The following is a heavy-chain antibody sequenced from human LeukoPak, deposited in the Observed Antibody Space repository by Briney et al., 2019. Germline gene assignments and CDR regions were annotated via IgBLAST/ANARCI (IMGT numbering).Heavy chain of an antibody. CDR2: IYYSGST. J-gene: IGHJ4*02. Sequence: PSETLSLTCTVSGGSIYSYYWSRVRQPPGKGLEWIGCIYYSGSTNYNPSLESRVTISLDTSKNQFSLRLSSVTAADTAVYYCARGGRFGELAEYWGQGTLVTVSS. CDR3: ARGGRFGELAEY. V-gene: IGHV4-59*01. D-gene: IGHD3-10*01. CDR1: GGSIYSYY.